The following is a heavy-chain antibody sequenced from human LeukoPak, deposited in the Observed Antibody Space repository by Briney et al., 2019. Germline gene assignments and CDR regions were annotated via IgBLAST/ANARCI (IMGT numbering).Heavy chain of an antibody. V-gene: IGHV4-31*03. Sequence: SETLSLTCTVSGGSISSGGYYWSWIRQHPGKGLEWIGYIYYSGSTYYNLSLKSRVTVSVDTSKNQFSLKLSSVTAADTAVYYCARDSTEDYFDYWGQGTLVTVSS. CDR1: GGSISSGGYY. CDR3: ARDSTEDYFDY. J-gene: IGHJ4*02. CDR2: IYYSGST.